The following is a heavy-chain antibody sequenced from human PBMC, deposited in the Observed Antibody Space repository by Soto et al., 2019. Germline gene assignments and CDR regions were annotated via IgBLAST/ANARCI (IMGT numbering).Heavy chain of an antibody. Sequence: QVQLVQSGAEVKKPGSSVKVSCKTSGGTFSSYTVNWVRQAPGQGPEWMGRIIPILGKPNYAQKFQGRVTITADTSTSTAYMEVTSLRSEDTAVYYCATDVELAYEFWGQGTLVTVS. V-gene: IGHV1-69*02. D-gene: IGHD1-26*01. CDR3: ATDVELAYEF. J-gene: IGHJ4*02. CDR2: IIPILGKP. CDR1: GGTFSSYT.